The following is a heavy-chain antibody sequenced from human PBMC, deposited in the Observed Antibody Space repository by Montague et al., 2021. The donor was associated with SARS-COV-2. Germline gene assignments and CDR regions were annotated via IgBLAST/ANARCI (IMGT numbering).Heavy chain of an antibody. J-gene: IGHJ4*02. CDR1: GFSFRSYS. CDR2: ISSSGDII. V-gene: IGHV3-48*02. Sequence: SLRLSCAASGFSFRSYSMNWVRQAPGKGLEWVSYISSSGDIIYQADSVKGRFTISRDNAKNSLYLQMNSLRDEDTAVYYCAREGLAGTWYYFDYWGQGTLVTVSS. CDR3: AREGLAGTWYYFDY. D-gene: IGHD6-19*01.